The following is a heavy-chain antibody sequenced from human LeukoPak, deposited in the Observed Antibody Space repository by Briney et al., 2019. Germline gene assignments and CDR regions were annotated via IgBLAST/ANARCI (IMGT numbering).Heavy chain of an antibody. D-gene: IGHD2-15*01. CDR1: GGTFSSYA. J-gene: IGHJ4*02. V-gene: IGHV1-69*04. Sequence: SVKVSCKASGGTFSSYAISWVRQAPGQGLEWMGRIIPILGIANYAQKFQGRVTIAADKSTSTAYMELSSLRSEDTAVYYCARDSGGDSGYWGQGTLVTVSS. CDR3: ARDSGGDSGY. CDR2: IIPILGIA.